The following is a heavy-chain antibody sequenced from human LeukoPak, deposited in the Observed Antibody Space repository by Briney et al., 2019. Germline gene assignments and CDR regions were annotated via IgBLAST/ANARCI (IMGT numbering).Heavy chain of an antibody. J-gene: IGHJ4*02. V-gene: IGHV3-23*01. CDR1: GFTFSSYA. D-gene: IGHD3-22*01. CDR3: AKAGAGRFTYYYDSSGYYYGDDY. Sequence: GGSLRLSCAASGFTFSSYAMSWVRQAPGKGLEWVSAISGSGGSTYYADSVKGRFTISRDNSKNTLYLQMNSLRAEDTAVYYCAKAGAGRFTYYYDSSGYYYGDDYWGQGALVTVSS. CDR2: ISGSGGST.